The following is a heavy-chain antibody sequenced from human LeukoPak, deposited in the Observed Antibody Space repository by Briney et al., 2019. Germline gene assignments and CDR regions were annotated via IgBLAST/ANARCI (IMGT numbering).Heavy chain of an antibody. V-gene: IGHV1-8*03. CDR1: GYTFTSYD. CDR3: ARNAGYSNSDY. Sequence: ASVEVSCKASGYTFTSYDINWVRQATGQGLEWMGWMNPNSGNTGYAQKFQGRVTITRNTSISTAYMELSSLRSEDTAVYYCARNAGYSNSDYWGQGTLVTVSS. D-gene: IGHD4-11*01. CDR2: MNPNSGNT. J-gene: IGHJ4*02.